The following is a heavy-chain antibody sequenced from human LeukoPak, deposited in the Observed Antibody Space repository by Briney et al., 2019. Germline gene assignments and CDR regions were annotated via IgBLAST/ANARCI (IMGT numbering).Heavy chain of an antibody. CDR3: ARGGNDLGFGDY. Sequence: GGSLRLSCVASGFTFSSYWMSWVRQAPGKGLEWVANVKPDGSKKYYVDSVRGRFSISRDNAKNSLYLQMDSLRAEDTAVYYCARGGNDLGFGDYWGQGTLVTVSS. V-gene: IGHV3-7*04. CDR2: VKPDGSKK. D-gene: IGHD5-12*01. J-gene: IGHJ4*02. CDR1: GFTFSSYW.